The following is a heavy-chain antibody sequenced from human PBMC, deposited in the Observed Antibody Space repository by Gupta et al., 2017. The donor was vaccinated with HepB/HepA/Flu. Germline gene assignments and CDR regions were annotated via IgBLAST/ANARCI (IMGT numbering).Heavy chain of an antibody. CDR3: ARSITMMNTDAFDI. CDR2: INHSGST. Sequence: QVQLQQWGAGLLKPSETLSLTCAVYGGSFSGYYWSWIRQPPGKGLEWIGEINHSGSTNYNPSLKSRVTISVDTSKNQFSLKLSSVTAADTAVNCARSITMMNTDAFDIWGQGTMVTVSS. J-gene: IGHJ3*02. D-gene: IGHD3-22*01. V-gene: IGHV4-34*01. CDR1: GGSFSGYY.